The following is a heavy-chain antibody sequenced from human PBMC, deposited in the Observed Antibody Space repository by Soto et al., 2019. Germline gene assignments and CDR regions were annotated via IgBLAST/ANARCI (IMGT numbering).Heavy chain of an antibody. J-gene: IGHJ4*02. CDR1: GYTFISHG. V-gene: IGHV1-18*01. D-gene: IGHD2-15*01. Sequence: QVQLVQSGAEVKKPGASVKVSCKASGYTFISHGISWVRQAPGQGLEWMGWISGYNGNTNYAQKLQGRVTMTTDTPTTTAYMGLRSLRSDDTAVYYCASGGGGGYCSGGSCYADYWGQGTLVTVSS. CDR3: ASGGGGGYCSGGSCYADY. CDR2: ISGYNGNT.